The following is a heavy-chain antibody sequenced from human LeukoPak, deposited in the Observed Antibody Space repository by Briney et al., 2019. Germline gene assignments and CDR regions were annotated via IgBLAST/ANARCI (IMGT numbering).Heavy chain of an antibody. D-gene: IGHD3-10*01. CDR2: IRSTVNNYAT. Sequence: GGSLRLSCAASGFTFSSYEMNWVRQAPGKGLEWVARIRSTVNNYATAYAASVRGRFTISRDDSKKTAYLQMNSLRTEDTAIYFCARSTREVGERFDYWGQGTLVTVSS. CDR1: GFTFSSYE. CDR3: ARSTREVGERFDY. J-gene: IGHJ4*02. V-gene: IGHV3-73*01.